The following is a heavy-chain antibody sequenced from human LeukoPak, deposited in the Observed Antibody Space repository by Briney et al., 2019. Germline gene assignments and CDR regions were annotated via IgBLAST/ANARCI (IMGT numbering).Heavy chain of an antibody. CDR3: ARHARGEYYGSDY. Sequence: SETLSLTCAVYGESFIYNYWTWIRQPPGKGLEWIGEINHSGSTNYNPSLKSRVTMSVDRAKNQFSLKLSSVTAADTAVYYCARHARGEYYGSDYWGQGTLVTVSS. V-gene: IGHV4-34*01. D-gene: IGHD3-10*01. J-gene: IGHJ4*02. CDR1: GESFIYNY. CDR2: INHSGST.